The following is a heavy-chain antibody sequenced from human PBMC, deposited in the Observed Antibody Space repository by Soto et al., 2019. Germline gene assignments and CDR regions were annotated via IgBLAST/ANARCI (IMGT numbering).Heavy chain of an antibody. J-gene: IGHJ4*02. D-gene: IGHD1-26*01. CDR2: ITDDGSTL. V-gene: IGHV3-30-3*01. CDR3: VRDLLGLRAFDF. Sequence: QVQLVESGGGVVQPGRSLRLSCAASGFTFSTYSMHWVRQAPGKGLEWVGIITDDGSTLFYGDSVKGRFTISRDNSKNTLYLHMNSLRFEDTALYYCVRDLLGLRAFDFWGQGTLVSVSS. CDR1: GFTFSTYS.